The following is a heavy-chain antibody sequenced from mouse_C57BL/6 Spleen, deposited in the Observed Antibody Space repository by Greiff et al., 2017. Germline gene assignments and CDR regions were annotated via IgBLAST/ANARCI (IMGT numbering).Heavy chain of an antibody. CDR2: IYPGDGDT. D-gene: IGHD4-1*01. CDR1: GYAFSSSW. J-gene: IGHJ3*01. CDR3: GREGTVAWFAY. Sequence: VQLQQSGPELVKPGASVKISCKASGYAFSSSWMNWVKQRPGKGLEWIGRIYPGDGDTNYNGKFKGKATLTADKSSSTAYMQLSSLTSEDSAVYLCGREGTVAWFAYWGQGTLVTVSA. V-gene: IGHV1-82*01.